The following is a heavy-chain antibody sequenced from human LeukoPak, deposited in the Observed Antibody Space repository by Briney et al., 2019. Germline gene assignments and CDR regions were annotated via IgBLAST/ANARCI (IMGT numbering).Heavy chain of an antibody. CDR3: ARDLGLRYFDWENWFDP. V-gene: IGHV1-46*01. J-gene: IGHJ5*02. Sequence: ASVKVSCKASGYTFTSYYMHWVRQAPGQGLEWMGIINPSGGGTSYAQKFQGRVTMTRDTSTSTVYMELSSLRSEDTAVYYCARDLGLRYFDWENWFDPWGQGTLVTVSS. D-gene: IGHD3-9*01. CDR1: GYTFTSYY. CDR2: INPSGGGT.